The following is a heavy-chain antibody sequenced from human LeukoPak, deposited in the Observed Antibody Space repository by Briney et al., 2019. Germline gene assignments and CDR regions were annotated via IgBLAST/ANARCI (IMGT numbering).Heavy chain of an antibody. V-gene: IGHV1-8*01. Sequence: ASVKVSCKASGYTFTSYDVNWVRQATGQGLEWMGWMNPNSGNTGYAQKFQGRVTMTRNTSISTAYMELSSLRSEDTAVYYCARAARRSSPTSSPFGYWGQGTLVTVSS. J-gene: IGHJ4*02. CDR3: ARAARRSSPTSSPFGY. CDR1: GYTFTSYD. CDR2: MNPNSGNT. D-gene: IGHD6-6*01.